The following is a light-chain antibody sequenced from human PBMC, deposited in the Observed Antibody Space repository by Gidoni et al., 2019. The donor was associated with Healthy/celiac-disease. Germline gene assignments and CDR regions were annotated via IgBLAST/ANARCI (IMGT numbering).Light chain of an antibody. Sequence: DIVMTQSPDSLAVSLGERATINCKSNQSVLYSSNNKNYLAWYQQKPGQPPKLLIYWASTRESGVPDRFSGSGSGTDFTLTISSLQAEDVAVYYCQQYYSTPPLTFXGXTKVEIK. CDR1: QSVLYSSNNKNY. CDR2: WAS. J-gene: IGKJ4*01. CDR3: QQYYSTPPLT. V-gene: IGKV4-1*01.